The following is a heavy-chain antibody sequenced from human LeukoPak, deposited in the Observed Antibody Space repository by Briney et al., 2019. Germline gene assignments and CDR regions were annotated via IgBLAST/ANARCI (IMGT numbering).Heavy chain of an antibody. CDR2: INPNSGGT. J-gene: IGHJ6*02. Sequence: ASVKVSCKASGYTFTGYYMHWVRQAPGQGLEWMGWINPNSGGTNYAQKFQGRVTMTRDTSISTAYMELSRLRSDDTAVYYWARDGALGDYYYGMDVWGQGTTVTVSS. CDR1: GYTFTGYY. CDR3: ARDGALGDYYYGMDV. V-gene: IGHV1-2*02. D-gene: IGHD3-10*01.